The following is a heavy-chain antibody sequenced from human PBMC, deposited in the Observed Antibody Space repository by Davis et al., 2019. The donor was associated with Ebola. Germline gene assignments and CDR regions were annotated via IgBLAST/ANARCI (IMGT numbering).Heavy chain of an antibody. D-gene: IGHD1-7*01. Sequence: ASVKVSCKATGYTFTGNYFHWVRQASGQGLEWMGWMNPNSGHTGYAQKFQGRVTLTRDTSTSTAHMELSSLRSDDTAVYYCARAPAGSNWNYGGNWFDPWGQGTLVSVSS. CDR1: GYTFTGNY. CDR2: MNPNSGHT. CDR3: ARAPAGSNWNYGGNWFDP. V-gene: IGHV1-8*02. J-gene: IGHJ5*02.